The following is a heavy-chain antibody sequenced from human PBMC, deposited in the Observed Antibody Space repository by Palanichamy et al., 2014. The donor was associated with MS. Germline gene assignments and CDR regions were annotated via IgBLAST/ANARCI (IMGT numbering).Heavy chain of an antibody. V-gene: IGHV3-48*02. J-gene: IGHJ4*02. CDR2: ISGSTTTK. CDR3: ARDVTTIFGVGLDY. Sequence: VSYISGSTTTKFYADSVRGRFTVSRDNGKNSLYLQMNSLRDEDTAVYYCARDVTTIFGVGLDYWGQGALVTVSS. D-gene: IGHD3-3*01.